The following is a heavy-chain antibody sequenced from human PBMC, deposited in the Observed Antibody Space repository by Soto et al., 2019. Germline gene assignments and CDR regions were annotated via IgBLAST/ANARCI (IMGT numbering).Heavy chain of an antibody. CDR2: IKDDGTEK. V-gene: IGHV3-7*05. CDR1: GFTFSDFW. D-gene: IGHD5-12*01. Sequence: PGGPLRLSCSASGFTFSDFWMTWVRQAPGKGLEWVAIIKDDGTEKHYVDSVKGRFTVSRDNAKNSLFLEMNSLRAEDTAVYYCARDSGWLQLGYWGPGSLVTVSS. CDR3: ARDSGWLQLGY. J-gene: IGHJ4*02.